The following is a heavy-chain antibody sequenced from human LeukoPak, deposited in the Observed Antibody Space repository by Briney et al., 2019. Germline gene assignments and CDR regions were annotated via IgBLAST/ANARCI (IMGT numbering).Heavy chain of an antibody. J-gene: IGHJ4*02. V-gene: IGHV1-2*06. CDR1: GYTFTGYY. CDR2: INPNSGGT. Sequence: ASVKVTCKASGYTFTGYYMHWVRQAPGQGLEWMGRINPNSGGTNYAQKFQGRVTMTRDTSISTAYMELSRLRSDDTAVYYCARGDYYGSGSYYNDPIGDYWGQGTLVTVSS. CDR3: ARGDYYGSGSYYNDPIGDY. D-gene: IGHD3-10*01.